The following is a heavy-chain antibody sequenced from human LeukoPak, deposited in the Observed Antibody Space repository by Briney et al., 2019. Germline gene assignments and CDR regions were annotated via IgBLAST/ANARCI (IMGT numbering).Heavy chain of an antibody. CDR2: IDQSGST. D-gene: IGHD5-18*01. CDR1: GGSFNDYY. CDR3: ARGVQLWLMSKRYFDY. Sequence: PSETLSLTCAVYGGSFNDYYWNWIRQPPGKGLEWIGKIDQSGSTIYNSSLKSRVTISVDTSKNQFSLKLSSVTAADTAVYYCARGVQLWLMSKRYFDYWGQGTLVTVSS. V-gene: IGHV4-34*01. J-gene: IGHJ4*02.